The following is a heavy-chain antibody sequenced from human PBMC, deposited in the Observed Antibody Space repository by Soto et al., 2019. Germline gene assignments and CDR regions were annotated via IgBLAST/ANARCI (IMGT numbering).Heavy chain of an antibody. D-gene: IGHD4-17*01. CDR1: GGSISSYY. CDR3: ARSLYGDYVIPWFDP. V-gene: IGHV4-59*01. Sequence: ETLSLTCTVSGGSISSYYWSWIRQPPGKGLEWIGYIYYSGSTNYNPSLKSRVTISVDTSKNQFSLKLSSVTAADTAVYYCARSLYGDYVIPWFDPWGQGTLVTVSS. J-gene: IGHJ5*02. CDR2: IYYSGST.